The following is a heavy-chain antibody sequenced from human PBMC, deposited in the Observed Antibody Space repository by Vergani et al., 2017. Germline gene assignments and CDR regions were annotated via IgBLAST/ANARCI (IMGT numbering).Heavy chain of an antibody. J-gene: IGHJ4*02. CDR2: IYTSGST. Sequence: QVQLQESGPGLVKPSQTLSLTCTVSGSSISSGSYYWSWIRQPAGKGLEWIGRIYTSGSTNYNPSLKSRVTISVDTSKNQFSLKLSSVTAADTAVYYCAREGIYSSSWYDYWGQGTLVTVSS. D-gene: IGHD6-13*01. CDR3: AREGIYSSSWYDY. CDR1: GSSISSGSYY. V-gene: IGHV4-61*02.